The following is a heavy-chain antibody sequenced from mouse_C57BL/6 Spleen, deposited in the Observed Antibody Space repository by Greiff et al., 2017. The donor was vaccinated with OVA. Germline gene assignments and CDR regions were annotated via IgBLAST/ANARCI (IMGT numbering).Heavy chain of an antibody. CDR1: GFSLTSYG. D-gene: IGHD2-3*01. CDR3: AKSPDGYYWYFDV. J-gene: IGHJ1*03. CDR2: IWRGGST. Sequence: QVQLQQSGPGLVQPSQSLSITCTVSGFSLTSYGVHWVRQSPGKGLEWLGVIWRGGSTDYNAAFMSRLSITKDNSKSQVFFKMNSLQADDTAIYYSAKSPDGYYWYFDVWGTGTTVTVSS. V-gene: IGHV2-5*01.